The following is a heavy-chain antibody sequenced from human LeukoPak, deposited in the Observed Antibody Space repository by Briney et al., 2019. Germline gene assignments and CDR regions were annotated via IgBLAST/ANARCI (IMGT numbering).Heavy chain of an antibody. V-gene: IGHV3-7*01. CDR2: IKQDGGEK. CDR3: ARVGQDQYNWNDEAGADY. J-gene: IGHJ4*02. CDR1: GFTFSSYW. D-gene: IGHD1-1*01. Sequence: GGSLRLSCAASGFTFSSYWMSWVRQAPARGLEGVANIKQDGGEKYYVDSVKGRFTISRDNAKNSLYLQMDSLRAEDTAVYYCARVGQDQYNWNDEAGADYWGQGTLVSVSS.